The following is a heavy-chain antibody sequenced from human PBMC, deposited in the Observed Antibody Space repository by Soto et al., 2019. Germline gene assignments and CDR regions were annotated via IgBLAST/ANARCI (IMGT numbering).Heavy chain of an antibody. V-gene: IGHV3-23*01. J-gene: IGHJ3*02. D-gene: IGHD3-22*01. Sequence: EVQLLESGGGMVEPRGSLKLSCAASGFSVGTYVMNWVRQAPGKGLEWVSGMSGSGGRVYSADSVKGRFTISRDNSRNTLYLQMNSLRAEDTAIYYCAMTRLYDTGTNDYHRDALDIWGQGTQVIVSS. CDR3: AMTRLYDTGTNDYHRDALDI. CDR2: MSGSGGRV. CDR1: GFSVGTYV.